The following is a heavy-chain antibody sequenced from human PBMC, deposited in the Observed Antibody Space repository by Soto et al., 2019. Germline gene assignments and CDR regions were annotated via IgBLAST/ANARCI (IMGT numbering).Heavy chain of an antibody. CDR1: GYSFTNYW. D-gene: IGHD2-15*01. J-gene: IGHJ4*02. Sequence: GESLKISCKGSGYSFTNYWIGWVRQMPGKGLEWMGIIYPGDSDTRYSPSFQGQVIISADKSISTAYLQMNSLRAEDTAVYYCARDREYCRGGNCYETGSDYWGQGTLVTVSS. V-gene: IGHV5-51*01. CDR3: ARDREYCRGGNCYETGSDY. CDR2: IYPGDSDT.